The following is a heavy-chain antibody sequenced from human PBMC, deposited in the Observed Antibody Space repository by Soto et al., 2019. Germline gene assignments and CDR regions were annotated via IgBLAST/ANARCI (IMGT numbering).Heavy chain of an antibody. CDR1: GFTFSNAW. CDR2: IKSKTDGGTT. D-gene: IGHD3-9*01. V-gene: IGHV3-15*01. CDR3: TKERYFDWLLPGAFDI. J-gene: IGHJ3*02. Sequence: GGSLRLSCAASGFTFSNAWMSWVRQAPGKGLEWVGRIKSKTDGGTTDYAAPVKGRFTISRDDSKNTLYLQMNSLKTEDTAVYYCTKERYFDWLLPGAFDIWGQGTMVTVSS.